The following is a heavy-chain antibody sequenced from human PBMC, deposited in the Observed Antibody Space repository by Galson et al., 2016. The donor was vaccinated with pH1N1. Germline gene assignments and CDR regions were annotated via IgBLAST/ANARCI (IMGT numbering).Heavy chain of an antibody. D-gene: IGHD3-10*01. J-gene: IGHJ6*02. V-gene: IGHV3-11*01. Sequence: SLRLSCAGFGFTFRDYYMNWIRQAPGKGLEWISYISSGGNTIYYADSVKGRFTISRDNTETSLYLQMNNLRAEDTAVYYCARAIDGTGYYYYGMDDWGQGTTVTVSS. CDR2: ISSGGNTI. CDR1: GFTFRDYY. CDR3: ARAIDGTGYYYYGMDD.